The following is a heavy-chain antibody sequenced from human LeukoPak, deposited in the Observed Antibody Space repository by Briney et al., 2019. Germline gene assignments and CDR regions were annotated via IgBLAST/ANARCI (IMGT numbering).Heavy chain of an antibody. CDR3: ARGQYTSTWYRGSRWFDP. V-gene: IGHV1-8*03. Sequence: ASVKVSCRASGYTFTSYDINWVRQATGQGLEWMGWMNPYSGNTGYAQKFQGRVTITSNTSISTAYMELSNLTSEDTAVYYCARGQYTSTWYRGSRWFDPWGQGTLVTVSS. CDR1: GYTFTSYD. CDR2: MNPYSGNT. J-gene: IGHJ5*02. D-gene: IGHD6-13*01.